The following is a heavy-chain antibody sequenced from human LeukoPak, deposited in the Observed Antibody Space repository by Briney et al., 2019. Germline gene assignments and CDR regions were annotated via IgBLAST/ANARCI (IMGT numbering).Heavy chain of an antibody. CDR3: AKPTIIVSRGGAFDI. CDR1: GFTFSSYD. CDR2: IRYDGSNK. J-gene: IGHJ3*02. Sequence: GGSLRLSCAASGFTFSSYDMHWVRQAPGKGLEWVAFIRYDGSNKYYADSAKGRFTISRDNSKNTLYLQMNSLRAEDTAVYYCAKPTIIVSRGGAFDIWGQGTMVTVSS. V-gene: IGHV3-30*02. D-gene: IGHD2-15*01.